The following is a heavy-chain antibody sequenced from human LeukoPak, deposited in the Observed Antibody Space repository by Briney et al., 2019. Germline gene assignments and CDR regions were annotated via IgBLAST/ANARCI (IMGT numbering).Heavy chain of an antibody. Sequence: GGSLRLSCAASGFTFSSYGMHWVRQAPGKGLEWVAVIWYDGSNKFYADSVKGRFTISRDNSKNTLYLQMNSLRAEDTAVYFCASGKYRYGDNWFDPWGQGTLVTVSS. CDR1: GFTFSSYG. CDR3: ASGKYRYGDNWFDP. CDR2: IWYDGSNK. D-gene: IGHD5-18*01. J-gene: IGHJ5*02. V-gene: IGHV3-33*01.